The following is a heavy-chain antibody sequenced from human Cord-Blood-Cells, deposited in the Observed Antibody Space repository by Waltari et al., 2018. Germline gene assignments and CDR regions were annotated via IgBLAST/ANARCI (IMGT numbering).Heavy chain of an antibody. V-gene: IGHV4-59*11. CDR3: AREEQLVGMDV. D-gene: IGHD6-6*01. J-gene: IGHJ6*02. CDR2: IYYSGST. Sequence: QVQLQESGPGLVKPSETLSLTCTVSGGSISSHYWSWIRQPPGKGLEWIGYIYYSGSTNYNPSLKSRVPISVDTSKNQFSLKLSAVTAADTAVYYWAREEQLVGMDVWGQGTTVTVSS. CDR1: GGSISSHY.